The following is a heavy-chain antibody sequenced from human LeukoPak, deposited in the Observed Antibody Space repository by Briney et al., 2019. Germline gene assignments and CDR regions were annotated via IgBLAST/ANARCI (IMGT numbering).Heavy chain of an antibody. CDR1: GFTISSYA. CDR3: ARAHSGSSLFDY. V-gene: IGHV3-21*01. Sequence: GGSLRLSCAASGFTISSYAMSWVRQAPGKGLEWVSSISSSSSYIYYADSVKGRFTISRDNAKNSLYLQMNSLRAEDTAVYYCARAHSGSSLFDYWGQGTLVTVSS. CDR2: ISSSSSYI. D-gene: IGHD1-26*01. J-gene: IGHJ4*02.